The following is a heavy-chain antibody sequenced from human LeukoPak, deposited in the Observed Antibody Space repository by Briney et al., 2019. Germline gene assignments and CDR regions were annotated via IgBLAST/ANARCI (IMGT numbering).Heavy chain of an antibody. CDR3: ASGREWLLLKN. CDR2: INHSGST. V-gene: IGHV4-34*01. D-gene: IGHD3-22*01. Sequence: NHSETLSLTCVVSGGSVSGYYWGWIRQPPGRGLEWIGEINHSGSTNYNPSLKSRVTISVDTSKNQFSLKLSSVTAADTAVYYCASGREWLLLKNWGQGTLVTVSS. CDR1: GGSVSGYY. J-gene: IGHJ4*02.